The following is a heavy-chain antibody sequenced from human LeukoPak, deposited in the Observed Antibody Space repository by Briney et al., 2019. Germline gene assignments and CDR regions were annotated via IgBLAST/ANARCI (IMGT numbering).Heavy chain of an antibody. CDR1: GYTFTDYY. Sequence: ASMKVSCKASGYTFTDYYMHWVRQAPGQGLEWMGWINAGNGNTKYSQKFQDRVSLTRDTSASAAYMELSRLTPEDTAVYYCTTSVSEGDEDGILTGFNYWGQGTLVTVSS. CDR2: INAGNGNT. J-gene: IGHJ4*02. V-gene: IGHV1/OR15-3*02. CDR3: TTSVSEGDEDGILTGFNY. D-gene: IGHD3-9*01.